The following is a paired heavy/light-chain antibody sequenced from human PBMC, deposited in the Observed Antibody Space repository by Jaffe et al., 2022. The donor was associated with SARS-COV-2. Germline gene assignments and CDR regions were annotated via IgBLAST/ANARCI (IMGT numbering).Light chain of an antibody. J-gene: IGKJ2*01. CDR3: QQYYSTLSYT. V-gene: IGKV4-1*01. CDR1: QSVLYSSNNKNY. CDR2: WAS. Sequence: DIVMTQSPDFLAVSLGERATINCKSSQSVLYSSNNKNYLAWYQQKPGQPPKLLIYWASTRESGVPDRFSGSGSGTDFTLTINSLQAEDVAVYYCQQYYSTLSYTFGQGTKLEIK.
Heavy chain of an antibody. V-gene: IGHV3-23*04. CDR1: GFTFSNHA. CDR2: IGGSGDNT. Sequence: EVQLVESGGGLVQPGGSLRLSCAASGFTFSNHAMSWVRQAPGKGLDWVSGIGGSGDNTYYADSVKGRFTISRDNSKNMQYLQMNSLRAEDTAVYYCATRDGSYWGQGTLVTVSS. CDR3: ATRDGSY. J-gene: IGHJ4*02.